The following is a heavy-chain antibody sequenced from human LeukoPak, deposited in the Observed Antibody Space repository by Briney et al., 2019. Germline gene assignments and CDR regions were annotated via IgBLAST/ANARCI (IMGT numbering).Heavy chain of an antibody. J-gene: IGHJ4*02. CDR1: GFTFSTYS. CDR3: ARASNYVFDY. V-gene: IGHV3-48*01. D-gene: IGHD1-7*01. CDR2: ISDRSSTI. Sequence: AGSLRLSCAASGFTFSTYSMGWVRQAPGKGLEWVSYISDRSSTIYYPDSVKGRFTISRDNAKNSLYLQMDSLRAEDTAVYYCARASNYVFDYWGQGTLVTVSS.